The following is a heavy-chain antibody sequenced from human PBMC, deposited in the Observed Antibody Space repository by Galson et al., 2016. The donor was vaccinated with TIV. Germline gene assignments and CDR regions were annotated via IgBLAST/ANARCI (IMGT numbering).Heavy chain of an antibody. CDR2: ISGSGDST. Sequence: LRLSCAASGFTFSSHAMNWVRQAPGKGLEWVSVISGSGDSTKYADSVKGRFTISRDSSKNTLYLQMNSLRAEDTAVYYCAKDSYPFIVGYFDYWGQGTLVTVSS. CDR1: GFTFSSHA. J-gene: IGHJ4*02. V-gene: IGHV3-23*01. D-gene: IGHD3-16*02. CDR3: AKDSYPFIVGYFDY.